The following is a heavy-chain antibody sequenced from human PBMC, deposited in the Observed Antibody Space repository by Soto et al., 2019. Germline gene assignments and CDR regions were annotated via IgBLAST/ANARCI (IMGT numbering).Heavy chain of an antibody. Sequence: VGSLRLSCSASGFIFSESTIYWVRQVPGKGLEAISAVSTSGRSTYYADSVKDRFTISRDNSKNTLFLQMGSLRPEDTAIYYCVKQAHGLDGVAFDYWGQGTQVTVSS. V-gene: IGHV3-64D*06. CDR2: VSTSGRST. CDR3: VKQAHGLDGVAFDY. CDR1: GFIFSEST. D-gene: IGHD2-15*01. J-gene: IGHJ4*02.